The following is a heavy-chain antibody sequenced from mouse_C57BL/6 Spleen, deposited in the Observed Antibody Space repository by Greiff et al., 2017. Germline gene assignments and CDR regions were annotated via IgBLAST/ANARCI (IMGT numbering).Heavy chain of an antibody. CDR2: INPNNGGT. Sequence: VQLQQSGPELVKPGASVKISCKASGYTFTDYYMNWVKQSHGKSLEWIGDINPNNGGTSYNQKFKGKATLTVDKSSSTAYMELRSLTSEDSAVYYCARGGYGSSYAPFFDYWGQGTTLTVSS. D-gene: IGHD1-1*01. CDR1: GYTFTDYY. V-gene: IGHV1-26*01. CDR3: ARGGYGSSYAPFFDY. J-gene: IGHJ2*01.